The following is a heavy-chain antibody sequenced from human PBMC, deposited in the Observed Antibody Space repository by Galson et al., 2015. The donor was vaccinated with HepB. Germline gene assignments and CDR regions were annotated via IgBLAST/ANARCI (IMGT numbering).Heavy chain of an antibody. CDR3: ARSLGLVGPSFDN. D-gene: IGHD2-8*02. CDR1: GFSVTSTRVG. J-gene: IGHJ4*02. Sequence: PALVKPTQTLTLTCTFSGFSVTSTRVGVGWVRQSPGKALDWLALIYWSDDKRYSPSLRSRLTITKDTSKNRVVLTLTNLDPMDTATYYCARSLGLVGPSFDNWGQGTLVTVSS. CDR2: IYWSDDK. V-gene: IGHV2-5*01.